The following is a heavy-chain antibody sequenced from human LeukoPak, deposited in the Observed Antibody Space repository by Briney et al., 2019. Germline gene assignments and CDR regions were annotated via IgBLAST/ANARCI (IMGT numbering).Heavy chain of an antibody. V-gene: IGHV1-46*01. CDR1: GYDFTSSY. CDR2: INPSGGST. D-gene: IGHD3-10*01. Sequence: ASVKVSCKAFGYDFTSSYMHWVRQAPGQGLEWMGIINPSGGSTSYAQKFQGRVTMTRDTSTSTVYMELSSLRAEDTAVYYCAKGSGYFYYGMDVWGQGTTVTVSS. J-gene: IGHJ6*02. CDR3: AKGSGYFYYGMDV.